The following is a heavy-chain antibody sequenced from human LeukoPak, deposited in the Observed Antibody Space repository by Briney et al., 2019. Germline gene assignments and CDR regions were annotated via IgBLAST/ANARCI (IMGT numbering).Heavy chain of an antibody. V-gene: IGHV3-9*01. D-gene: IGHD2-15*01. Sequence: GRSLRLSCAASGFTFDDYAMHWVRQAPGKGLEWVSGISWNSHTIGYADSVKGRFTISRDNARNTLYLQMNSLRAEDTAVYYCARGGPIYCSGDSCYPGDYWGQGTLVTVSS. CDR2: ISWNSHTI. J-gene: IGHJ4*02. CDR3: ARGGPIYCSGDSCYPGDY. CDR1: GFTFDDYA.